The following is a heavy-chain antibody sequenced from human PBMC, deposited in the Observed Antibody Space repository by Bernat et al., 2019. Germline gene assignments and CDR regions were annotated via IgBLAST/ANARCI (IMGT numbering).Heavy chain of an antibody. Sequence: EVQLVESGGGLVQPGGSLRLSCAASGFTVSSNYMSWVRQAPGKGLEWVSVIYSGGSTYYADSVKGRFTISRHNSKNTLCLQMNSLRAEDTAMYYCARGFYSSGWYAGGSRLDAFDIWGQGTMVTVSS. CDR2: IYSGGST. V-gene: IGHV3-53*04. CDR3: ARGFYSSGWYAGGSRLDAFDI. D-gene: IGHD6-19*01. J-gene: IGHJ3*02. CDR1: GFTVSSNY.